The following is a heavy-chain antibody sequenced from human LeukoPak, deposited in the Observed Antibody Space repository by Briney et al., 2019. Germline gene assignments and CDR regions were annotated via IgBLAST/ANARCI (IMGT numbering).Heavy chain of an antibody. CDR1: GVTFSSYA. CDR3: VARSYYYDSSGYYLDI. D-gene: IGHD3-22*01. CDR2: IIPIFGTA. V-gene: IGHV1-69*13. J-gene: IGHJ3*02. Sequence: SVKVSCKASGVTFSSYAISWVRQAPGQGLEWMGGIIPIFGTANYAQKFQGRVTITADESTSTAYMELSSLRSEDTAVYYCVARSYYYDSSGYYLDIWGQGTMVTVSS.